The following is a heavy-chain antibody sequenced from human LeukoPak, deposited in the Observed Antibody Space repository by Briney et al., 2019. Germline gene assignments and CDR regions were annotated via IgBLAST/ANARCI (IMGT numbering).Heavy chain of an antibody. Sequence: GGSLRLSYAASGFTVSSNYMSWVRQAPGKGLEWVSVIYSGGSTYYADSVKGRFTISRDNSKNTLYLQMNSLRAEDTAVYYCARDGGYSSGYYTDAFDIWGQGTMVTVSS. J-gene: IGHJ3*02. CDR2: IYSGGST. CDR3: ARDGGYSSGYYTDAFDI. V-gene: IGHV3-53*01. CDR1: GFTVSSNY. D-gene: IGHD3-22*01.